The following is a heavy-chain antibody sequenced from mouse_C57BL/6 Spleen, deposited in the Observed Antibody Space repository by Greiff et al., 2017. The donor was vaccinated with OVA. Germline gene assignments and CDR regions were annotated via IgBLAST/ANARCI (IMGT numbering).Heavy chain of an antibody. V-gene: IGHV5-6*01. D-gene: IGHD4-1*01. Sequence: EVKVVESGGDLVKPGGSLKLSCAASGFTFSSYGMSWVRQTPDKRLEWVATISSGGSYTYYPDSVKGRFTISRDNAKNTLYLQMSSLKSEDTAMYYCARHNWDVRRFDYWGQGTTLTVSS. CDR3: ARHNWDVRRFDY. CDR1: GFTFSSYG. CDR2: ISSGGSYT. J-gene: IGHJ2*01.